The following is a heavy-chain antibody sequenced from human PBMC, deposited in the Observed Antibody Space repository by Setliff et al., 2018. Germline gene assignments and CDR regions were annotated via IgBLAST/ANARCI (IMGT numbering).Heavy chain of an antibody. D-gene: IGHD6-13*01. CDR1: GFNVSSNC. Sequence: GESLKISCAASGFNVSSNCMNWVRQAPGQGLEWVSAICSGDNTYYADSVRGRFTISRDHSKNTLYLQMNSLRVEDTAVYFCATLPGAAAKGGFDYWGQGTLVTGSS. J-gene: IGHJ4*02. CDR3: ATLPGAAAKGGFDY. CDR2: ICSGDNT. V-gene: IGHV3-53*01.